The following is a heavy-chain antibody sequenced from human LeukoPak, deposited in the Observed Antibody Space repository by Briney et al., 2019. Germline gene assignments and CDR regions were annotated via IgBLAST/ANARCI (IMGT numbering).Heavy chain of an antibody. CDR2: ISGSGGST. CDR1: GFTFSTYA. V-gene: IGHV3-23*01. CDR3: AKDPLPNDYVWGSYRSY. Sequence: GGSLRLSCAASGFTFSTYAMNWVRQAPGKGLEWVSAISGSGGSTYYADSVRGRFTISRDNSKNTLYLQMNSLRAEDTAVYYCAKDPLPNDYVWGSYRSYWGQGTLVTVSS. J-gene: IGHJ4*02. D-gene: IGHD3-16*02.